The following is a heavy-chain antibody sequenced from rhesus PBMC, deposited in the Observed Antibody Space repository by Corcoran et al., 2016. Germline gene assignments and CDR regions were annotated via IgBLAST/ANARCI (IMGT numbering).Heavy chain of an antibody. CDR3: ARGIAAAMGRDY. CDR1: GGSISSSNW. D-gene: IGHD6-25*01. J-gene: IGHJ4*01. Sequence: QVQLQESGPGLVKPPETLSLTCAVSGGSISSSNWWSWIRQPPGKGLEWNGDICGSSGSTYYNPSLKSRVTISTETSKTQLSLKLSSVTAADAAVYYCARGIAAAMGRDYWGQGVLVTVSS. V-gene: IGHV4-65*01. CDR2: ICGSSGST.